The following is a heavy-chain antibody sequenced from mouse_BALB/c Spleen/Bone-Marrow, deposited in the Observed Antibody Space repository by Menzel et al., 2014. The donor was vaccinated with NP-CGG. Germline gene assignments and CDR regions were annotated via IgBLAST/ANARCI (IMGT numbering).Heavy chain of an antibody. CDR2: ILPGSGSS. J-gene: IGHJ4*01. V-gene: IGHV1-9*01. CDR3: ARKGDYHYGRRGDGLDY. Sequence: QVQLKESGAELMKPGASVKISCKTTGYTFSRYWIEWVKQRPGHGLDWIGEILPGSGSSNYTEKFKGNATFAADTSTNTAFLQRSRLASEESAVYYCARKGDYHYGRRGDGLDYWGQGTSVTVSS. D-gene: IGHD1-1*01. CDR1: GYTFSRYW.